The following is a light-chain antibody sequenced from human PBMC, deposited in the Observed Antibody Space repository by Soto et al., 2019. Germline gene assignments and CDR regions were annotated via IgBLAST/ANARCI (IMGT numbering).Light chain of an antibody. Sequence: DIVMTQSPLSLPVTPGEPASISCRSSQSLLHSNGYTYLDGYLQKPGQSPQLLIYLGSNRASGVPERFSGSGSGTDFTLKISRVEADDVGVYYCMQALQTITFGQGTRLEIK. V-gene: IGKV2-28*01. CDR3: MQALQTIT. CDR2: LGS. CDR1: QSLLHSNGYTY. J-gene: IGKJ5*01.